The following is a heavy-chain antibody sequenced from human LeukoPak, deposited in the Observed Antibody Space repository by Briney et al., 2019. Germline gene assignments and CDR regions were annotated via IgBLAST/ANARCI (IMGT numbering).Heavy chain of an antibody. CDR3: ASIPRAIVVASYYFDY. CDR1: GFTFSSYG. J-gene: IGHJ4*02. Sequence: GGSLRLSCAASGFTFSSYGMHWVRQAPGKGLEWVSAISGSGGSTYYADSVKGRFTISRDNSKNTLYLQMNSLRAEDTAVYYCASIPRAIVVASYYFDYWGQGTLVTVSS. CDR2: ISGSGGST. V-gene: IGHV3-23*01. D-gene: IGHD2-2*01.